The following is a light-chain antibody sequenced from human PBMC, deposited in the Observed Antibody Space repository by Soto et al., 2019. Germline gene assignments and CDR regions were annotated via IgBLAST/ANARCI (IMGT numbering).Light chain of an antibody. CDR3: MQALQSPRT. CDR2: LGS. V-gene: IGKV2-28*01. CDR1: QPLLHSNGFNY. Sequence: DVVMTQSPLSLPVPPGEPASISCRSSQPLLHSNGFNYLDWYLQRPGQSPQLLIFLGSTRASGVPHRFSGSGSGTDFTLKISRVEAEDVGVYYCMQALQSPRTFGQGTKLEIK. J-gene: IGKJ2*02.